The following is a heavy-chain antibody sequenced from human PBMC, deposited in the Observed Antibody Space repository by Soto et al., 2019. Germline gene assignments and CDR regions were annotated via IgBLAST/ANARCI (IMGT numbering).Heavy chain of an antibody. V-gene: IGHV3-33*01. CDR2: VWSDGNKQ. Sequence: QVQLVETGGGVVQLGRSLRLSCVASGFTFSTHAMHWVRQAPGKGLEWVAVVWSDGNKQYYADSVMGRFTISRDNSRNTLYLQMNSLRAEDTALYFCASGPPRGWYRNIYYYYGLDAWGQGTTVTVTS. D-gene: IGHD6-19*01. CDR1: GFTFSTHA. J-gene: IGHJ6*02. CDR3: ASGPPRGWYRNIYYYYGLDA.